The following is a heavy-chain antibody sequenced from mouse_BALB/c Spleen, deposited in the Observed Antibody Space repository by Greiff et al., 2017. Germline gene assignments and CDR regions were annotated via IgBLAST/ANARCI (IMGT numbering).Heavy chain of an antibody. CDR3: ARAYGNYARIDY. J-gene: IGHJ2*01. CDR2: ISTYYGDA. V-gene: IGHV1S137*01. D-gene: IGHD2-10*02. Sequence: VKLMESGAELVRPGVSVKISCKGSGYTFTDYAMHWVKQSHAKSLEWIGVISTYYGDASYNQKFKGKATMTVDKSSSTAYMELARLTSEDSAIYYCARAYGNYARIDYWGQGTTLTVSS. CDR1: GYTFTDYA.